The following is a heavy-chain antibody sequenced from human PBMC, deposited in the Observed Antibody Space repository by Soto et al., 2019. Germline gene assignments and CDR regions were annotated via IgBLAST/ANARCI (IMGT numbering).Heavy chain of an antibody. CDR1: GFTFSSYA. V-gene: IGHV3-23*01. J-gene: IGHJ4*02. D-gene: IGHD2-2*01. CDR2: ISGSGGST. CDR3: AKLEIVVVPAAIGYYFDY. Sequence: EVQLLESGGGLVQPGGSLRLSCAASGFTFSSYAMSWVRQAPGKGLEWVSAISGSGGSTYYADSVKGRFTISRDYSKNTLYLQMNSLRAEDTAVYYCAKLEIVVVPAAIGYYFDYWGQGTLVTVSS.